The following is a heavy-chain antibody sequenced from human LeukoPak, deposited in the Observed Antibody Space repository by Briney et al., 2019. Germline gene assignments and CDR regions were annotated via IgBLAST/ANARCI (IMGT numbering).Heavy chain of an antibody. CDR3: ARARYSNYNYYYYYMDV. CDR2: ISSSSSTI. J-gene: IGHJ6*03. Sequence: GSLRLSCSASGFTFNSYSMNWVRPAPGKGLEWVSYISSSSSTIYYADSVKGRFTISRDNAKNSLYLQMNSLRAEDTAVYYCARARYSNYNYYYYYMDVWGKGTTVTVSS. CDR1: GFTFNSYS. D-gene: IGHD4-11*01. V-gene: IGHV3-48*01.